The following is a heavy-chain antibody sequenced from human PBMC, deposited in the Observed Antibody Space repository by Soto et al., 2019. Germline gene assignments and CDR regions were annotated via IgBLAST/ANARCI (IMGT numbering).Heavy chain of an antibody. CDR3: TSSSERGY. V-gene: IGHV1-3*01. J-gene: IGHJ4*02. Sequence: QVQLVQSGAEVKKPGASVKVSCKASGYTYTEYPVHWVRQAPGQGLEWMGWINVGNGNAKYSQKFQGRVTMTRDTSASTAYMELSSLGSEDTAVYYSTSSSERGYWGQGTLVTVSS. CDR1: GYTYTEYP. CDR2: INVGNGNA.